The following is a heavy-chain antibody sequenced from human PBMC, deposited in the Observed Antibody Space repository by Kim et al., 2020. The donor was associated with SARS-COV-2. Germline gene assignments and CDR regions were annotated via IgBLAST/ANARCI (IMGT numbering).Heavy chain of an antibody. V-gene: IGHV4-34*01. J-gene: IGHJ3*02. Sequence: SETLSITCAVYGGSFSGYYWSWIRQPPGKGLEWIGEINHSGSTNYNPSLKSRVTISVDTSKNQFSLKLSSVTAADTAVYYCARGPRLDAFDIWGQGTMVT. CDR2: INHSGST. CDR3: ARGPRLDAFDI. CDR1: GGSFSGYY.